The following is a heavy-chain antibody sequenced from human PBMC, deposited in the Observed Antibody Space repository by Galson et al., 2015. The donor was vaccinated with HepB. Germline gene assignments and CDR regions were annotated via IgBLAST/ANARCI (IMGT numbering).Heavy chain of an antibody. CDR2: ISWNSGSI. Sequence: SLRLSCAASGFTFDDYAMHWVRQAPGKGLEWVSGISWNSGSIGYADSVKGRFTISRDNAKNSLYLQMNSLRAEDTALYYCAALVVYATNDYWGQGTLVTVSSGSASAPTLFPYGDPDYYYYGMDVWGQGTTVTVSS. D-gene: IGHD2-8*02. CDR3: AALVVYATNDYWGQGTLVTVSSGSASAPTLFPYGDPDYYYYGMDV. J-gene: IGHJ6*02. CDR1: GFTFDDYA. V-gene: IGHV3-9*01.